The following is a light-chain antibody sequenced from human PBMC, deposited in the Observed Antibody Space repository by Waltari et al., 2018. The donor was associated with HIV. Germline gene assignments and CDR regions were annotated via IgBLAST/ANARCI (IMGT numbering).Light chain of an antibody. Sequence: QSDLTQPPSASGSPGQSVTISCTGTSSDVGAYNYVSWYQQHPGKAPKLLIYEVTNRPSGFPDRFSGSKSGNTASRTVSGLQAEDEADYYCASDAGTILFGGGTKLTVL. CDR1: SSDVGAYNY. V-gene: IGLV2-8*01. CDR3: ASDAGTIL. CDR2: EVT. J-gene: IGLJ2*01.